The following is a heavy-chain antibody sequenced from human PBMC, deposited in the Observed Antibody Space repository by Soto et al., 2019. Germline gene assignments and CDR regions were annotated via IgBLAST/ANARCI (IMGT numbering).Heavy chain of an antibody. V-gene: IGHV1-18*01. CDR2: INPNNGHT. D-gene: IGHD6-19*01. J-gene: IGHJ4*02. CDR1: GYTFTSYS. CDR3: ARVGQWVVRFFAY. Sequence: QVQLVQSGPEVKKPGASVKVSCKASGYTFTSYSITWVRQAPGQGLEWVGWINPNNGHTNYARKLQGRVTMTTDTSTSTAYVELTSLRSDDTSLYYCARVGQWVVRFFAYWGEGTLVTVSS.